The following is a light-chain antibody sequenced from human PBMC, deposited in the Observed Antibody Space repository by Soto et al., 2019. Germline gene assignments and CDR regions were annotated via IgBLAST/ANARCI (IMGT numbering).Light chain of an antibody. CDR3: QQYGSSQT. CDR2: GAS. V-gene: IGKV3-20*01. CDR1: QSVSSNF. Sequence: EIVVTQSPGTLSLSPGERATLSCRASQSVSSNFLAWYQQKPGQAPRLRIYGASSRATGIPDRFSGSGSGTDFTLTISRLEPEDFAVYYCQQYGSSQTFGQGTKLEIK. J-gene: IGKJ2*01.